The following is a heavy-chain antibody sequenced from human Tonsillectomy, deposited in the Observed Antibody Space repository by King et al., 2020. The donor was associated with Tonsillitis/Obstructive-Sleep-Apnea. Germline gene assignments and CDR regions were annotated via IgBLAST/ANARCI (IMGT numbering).Heavy chain of an antibody. CDR3: ATSGSRPDSSGYYPLYYYYYYMDV. CDR2: FDPEDGET. CDR1: GYTLTEFS. V-gene: IGHV1-24*01. D-gene: IGHD3-22*01. Sequence: QLVQSGAEVKKPGASVKVSCKVSGYTLTEFSMHWVRQAPGKGLEWMGGFDPEDGETIYAQKFQGRVTMTEDTSTDTAYMELSSLRSEDTAVYYCATSGSRPDSSGYYPLYYYYYYMDVWGKGTTVTVSS. J-gene: IGHJ6*03.